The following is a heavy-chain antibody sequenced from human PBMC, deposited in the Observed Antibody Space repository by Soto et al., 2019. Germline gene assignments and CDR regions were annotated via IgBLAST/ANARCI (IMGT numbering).Heavy chain of an antibody. CDR2: IKSKTDGGTT. CDR3: TTGSAAVYYYYGMDV. D-gene: IGHD2-15*01. J-gene: IGHJ6*02. CDR1: GFTFSNAW. Sequence: EVQLVESGGGLVKPGGSLRLSCAASGFTFSNAWMNWVSQAPGKGLEWVGRIKSKTDGGTTDYAAPVKGRFTISRDDSKNTLYLQMNSLKTEDTAVYYCTTGSAAVYYYYGMDVWGQGTTVTVSS. V-gene: IGHV3-15*07.